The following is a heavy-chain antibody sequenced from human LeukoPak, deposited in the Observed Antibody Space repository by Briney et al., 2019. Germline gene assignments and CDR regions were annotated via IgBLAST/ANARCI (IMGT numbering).Heavy chain of an antibody. CDR2: IYTSGST. J-gene: IGHJ5*02. D-gene: IGHD3-10*01. CDR3: ATSSIYGSGSHHH. V-gene: IGHV4-4*09. CDR1: GGSISSYY. Sequence: SETLSLTCTVSGGSISSYYWSWIRQPPGKGLEWIGYIYTSGSTNYNPSLKSRVTISVDTSKNQFSLKLSSVTAADTAVYYCATSSIYGSGSHHHWGQGTLVTVSS.